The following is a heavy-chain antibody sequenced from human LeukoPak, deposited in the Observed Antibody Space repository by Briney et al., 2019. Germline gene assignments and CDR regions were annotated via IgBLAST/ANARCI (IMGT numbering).Heavy chain of an antibody. V-gene: IGHV4-61*02. J-gene: IGHJ4*02. CDR1: GGSISSGSHY. Sequence: SETLSLTCTVSGGSISSGSHYWSWIRQPAGKGLEWIGRINTSGSTNYNPSLKSRVTISVDTSKNQFSLKLSSVTAADTAVYYCARDSVSSSGQFDYWGQGTLVTVSS. CDR3: ARDSVSSSGQFDY. D-gene: IGHD3-10*01. CDR2: INTSGST.